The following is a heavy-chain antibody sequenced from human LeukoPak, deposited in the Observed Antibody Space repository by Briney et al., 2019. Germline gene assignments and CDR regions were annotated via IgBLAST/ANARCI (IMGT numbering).Heavy chain of an antibody. CDR1: GFTFSSYS. D-gene: IGHD3-22*01. CDR3: ARDPGYDSSGYYHFYYYYYMDV. Sequence: PGGSLRLSCAASGFTFSSYSMNWVRQAPGKGLEWVSSISSSSSYTYYADSVKGRFTISRDNAKNSLYLQMNSLRAEDTAVYYCARDPGYDSSGYYHFYYYYYMDVWGKGTTVTVSS. CDR2: ISSSSSYT. J-gene: IGHJ6*03. V-gene: IGHV3-21*01.